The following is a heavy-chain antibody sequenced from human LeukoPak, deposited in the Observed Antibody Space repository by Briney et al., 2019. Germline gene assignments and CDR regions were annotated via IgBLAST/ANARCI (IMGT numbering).Heavy chain of an antibody. D-gene: IGHD3-22*01. V-gene: IGHV4-34*01. CDR2: INDRRDA. CDR1: GGSLSGFH. CDR3: ARSEVNSSGYWVILY. Sequence: SETLSLTCDVDGGSLSGFHWSWIRQSARKRLEWIGEINDRRDANYNPSLETRVDISVDMSKNQFSLKMNSVTVADTAVYYCARSEVNSSGYWVILYWGQGTLVTVSS. J-gene: IGHJ4*02.